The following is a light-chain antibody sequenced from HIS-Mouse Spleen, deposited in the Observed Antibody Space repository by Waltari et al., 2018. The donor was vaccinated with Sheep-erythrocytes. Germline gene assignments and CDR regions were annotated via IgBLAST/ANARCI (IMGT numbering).Light chain of an antibody. CDR1: SRPGGGANF. CDR3: SSYAGSNNWV. V-gene: IGLV2-8*01. CDR2: EVS. Sequence: QSARPQHPSPSGSPGPSVTISCPATSRPGGGANFVSWYQQHPAKAPKLMIYEVSKRPSGVPDRFSGSKSGNTASLTVSGLQAEDEADYYCSSYAGSNNWVFGGGTKLTVL. J-gene: IGLJ3*02.